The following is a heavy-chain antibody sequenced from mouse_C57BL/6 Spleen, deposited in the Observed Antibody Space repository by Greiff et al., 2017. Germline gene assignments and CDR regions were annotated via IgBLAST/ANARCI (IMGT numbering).Heavy chain of an antibody. V-gene: IGHV1-15*01. D-gene: IGHD1-1*01. CDR3: TSLLSGGFAY. Sequence: VQLVESGAELVRPGASVTLSCKASGYTFTDYEMHWVKQTPVHGLEWIGAIDPEPGGTAYNQKFKGKAILTADKSSSTAYMELRSLTSEDSAVYYCTSLLSGGFAYWGQGTLVTVSA. CDR2: IDPEPGGT. CDR1: GYTFTDYE. J-gene: IGHJ3*01.